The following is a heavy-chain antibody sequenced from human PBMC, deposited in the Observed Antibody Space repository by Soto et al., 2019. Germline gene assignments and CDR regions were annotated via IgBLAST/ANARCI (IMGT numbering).Heavy chain of an antibody. D-gene: IGHD3-3*01. CDR3: AKDLKIWSGYRHYYYGMDV. V-gene: IGHV3-23*01. CDR1: GFTFSSYA. J-gene: IGHJ6*02. CDR2: ISGSGGST. Sequence: GGSLRLSCAASGFTFSSYAMSWVRQAPGKGLEWVSAISGSGGSTYYADSVKGRFTISRDNSKNTLYLQMNSLRAEDTAVYYCAKDLKIWSGYRHYYYGMDVWGQGTTVTVSS.